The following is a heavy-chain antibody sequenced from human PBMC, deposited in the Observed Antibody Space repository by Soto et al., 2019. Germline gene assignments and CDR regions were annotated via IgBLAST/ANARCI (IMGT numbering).Heavy chain of an antibody. Sequence: EVQLVESGGGLVKPGGSLRLSCAASGFTFSSYSMNWVRQAPGKGLEWVSAISSSSSYIYYADSVKGRFTISRDNAKNSLDLQMNRLRAEDTAVYYCASGVAALDAFDRWGHGTRVTVSS. J-gene: IGHJ3*02. CDR1: GFTFSSYS. CDR3: ASGVAALDAFDR. V-gene: IGHV3-21*01. D-gene: IGHD6-6*01. CDR2: ISSSSSYI.